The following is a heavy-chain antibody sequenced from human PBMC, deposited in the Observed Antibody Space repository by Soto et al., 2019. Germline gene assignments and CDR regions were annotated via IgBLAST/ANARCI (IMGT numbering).Heavy chain of an antibody. V-gene: IGHV3-33*01. CDR3: ARDSPFYDSSDCAFDI. D-gene: IGHD3-22*01. CDR1: GFTFSSYG. CDR2: IWYDGSNK. J-gene: IGHJ3*02. Sequence: GGSLRLSCAASGFTFSSYGMHWVRQAPGKGLEWVAVIWYDGSNKYYADSVKGRFTISRDNSKNTLYLQMNSLRAEDTAVYYCARDSPFYDSSDCAFDIWGQGTMVTVSS.